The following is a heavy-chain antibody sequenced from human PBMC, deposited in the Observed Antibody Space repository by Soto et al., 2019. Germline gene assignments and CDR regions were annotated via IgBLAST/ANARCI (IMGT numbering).Heavy chain of an antibody. CDR2: INAGNGNT. D-gene: IGHD2-2*01. Sequence: QVQLVQSGAEVKKPGASVKVSCKASGYTFTSYAMHWVRQASGQRLEWMRWINAGNGNTKYSQKFQGRVTITRDTGVSTAYREMSSLRSEDTAVYYCARGQVVPASRHNYYYYMDVWGKGTTVTVSS. V-gene: IGHV1-3*01. J-gene: IGHJ6*03. CDR1: GYTFTSYA. CDR3: ARGQVVPASRHNYYYYMDV.